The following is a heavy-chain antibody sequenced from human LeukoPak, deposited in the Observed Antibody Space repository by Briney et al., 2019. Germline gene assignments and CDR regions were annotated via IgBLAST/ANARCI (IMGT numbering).Heavy chain of an antibody. J-gene: IGHJ3*02. Sequence: PGRSLRLSCAASGFTFSSYSMNWVRQAPGKGLEWVSYISSSSSTIYYADSVKGRFTISRDNAKNSLYLQMNSLRAEDTAVYYCAREDHVYAFDIWGQGTMVTGSS. CDR2: ISSSSSTI. CDR1: GFTFSSYS. V-gene: IGHV3-48*01. D-gene: IGHD3-16*01. CDR3: AREDHVYAFDI.